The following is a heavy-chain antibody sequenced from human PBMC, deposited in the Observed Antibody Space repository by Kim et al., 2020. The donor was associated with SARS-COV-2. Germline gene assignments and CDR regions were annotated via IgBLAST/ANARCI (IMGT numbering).Heavy chain of an antibody. J-gene: IGHJ4*02. V-gene: IGHV3-33*01. CDR3: ARASLRAFDRYFDY. Sequence: ADSVKGRFTISKDNSKNTLFLQMHSLGAEDTAVYYCARASLRAFDRYFDYWGQGTLVTVSS.